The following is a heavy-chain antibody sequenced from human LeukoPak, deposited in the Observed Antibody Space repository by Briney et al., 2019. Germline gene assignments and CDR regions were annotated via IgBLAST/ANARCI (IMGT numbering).Heavy chain of an antibody. J-gene: IGHJ6*03. CDR3: ARGRITNYYDSSDHAYRSYHYMDV. Sequence: KPSETLSLTCAVYGGSFSGYYWSWIRQPPGKGLEWIGEINHSGSTNYNPSLKSRLTISIDTSKKQFSLRLSSVTAADTAVYYCARGRITNYYDSSDHAYRSYHYMDVWGKGTMVAVSS. CDR1: GGSFSGYY. D-gene: IGHD3-22*01. CDR2: INHSGST. V-gene: IGHV4-34*01.